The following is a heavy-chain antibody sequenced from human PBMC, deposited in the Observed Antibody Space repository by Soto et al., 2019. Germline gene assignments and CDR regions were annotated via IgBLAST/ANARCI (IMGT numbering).Heavy chain of an antibody. V-gene: IGHV4-39*01. J-gene: IGHJ6*02. CDR1: GGSISSSSYN. CDR2: IYYGGDT. Sequence: SETLSLTCTVSGGSISSSSYNWGWIRQPPGKGLEWIGSIYYGGDTYYNPSLKSRVTISVDRSKNQFSLKVSSVTAADTAVYYSARHNRYTDSWSIVDYYYDMDVWGQGTAVTVSS. CDR3: ARHNRYTDSWSIVDYYYDMDV. D-gene: IGHD1-26*01.